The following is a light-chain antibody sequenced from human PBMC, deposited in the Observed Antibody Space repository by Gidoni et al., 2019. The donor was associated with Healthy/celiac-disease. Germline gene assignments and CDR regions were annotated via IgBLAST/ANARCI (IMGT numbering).Light chain of an antibody. Sequence: DIVMTQSPDSLAVSLGERATINCKSSQSVLYSSNNKNYLAWYQQKPGQPPKLLIYWASTRESGVPDRFSGSGSGTDFTLTISSLQAEDVAVYYCQQYYGIPLTFXGXTKVEIK. CDR2: WAS. V-gene: IGKV4-1*01. CDR1: QSVLYSSNNKNY. CDR3: QQYYGIPLT. J-gene: IGKJ4*01.